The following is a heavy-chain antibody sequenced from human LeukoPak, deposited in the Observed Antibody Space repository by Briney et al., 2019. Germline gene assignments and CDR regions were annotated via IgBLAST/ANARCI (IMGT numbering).Heavy chain of an antibody. V-gene: IGHV4-61*01. Sequence: SGTLSLTCTVSGGSVSSGSYYWSWIRQPPGKGLEWIGYIYYSGSTNYNPSLKSRVTISVDTSKNQFSLKLSSVTAADTAVYYCARESEIQSLDYWGQGTLVTVSS. CDR2: IYYSGST. CDR3: ARESEIQSLDY. CDR1: GGSVSSGSYY. J-gene: IGHJ4*02. D-gene: IGHD4-11*01.